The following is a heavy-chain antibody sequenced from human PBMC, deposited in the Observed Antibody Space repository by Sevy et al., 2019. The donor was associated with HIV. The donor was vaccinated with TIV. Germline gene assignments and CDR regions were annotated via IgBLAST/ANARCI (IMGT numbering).Heavy chain of an antibody. Sequence: GGFLRLSCAASGFTFNTHAMNWVRQAPGKGLEWVSVISGTGSSTYYADSVMGRFTISSNNSKNTLYLQMNSLRDDDTAVYYCATALNPALESMIEVIFRTLKGFDVWGQGTMVTVSS. D-gene: IGHD3-22*01. J-gene: IGHJ3*01. V-gene: IGHV3-23*01. CDR1: GFTFNTHA. CDR3: ATALNPALESMIEVIFRTLKGFDV. CDR2: ISGTGSST.